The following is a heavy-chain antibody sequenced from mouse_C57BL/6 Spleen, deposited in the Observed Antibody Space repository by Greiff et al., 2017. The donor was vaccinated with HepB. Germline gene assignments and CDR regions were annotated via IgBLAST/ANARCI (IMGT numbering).Heavy chain of an antibody. Sequence: VQLQQPGAELVRPGSSVKLSCKASGYTFTSYWMHWVKQRPIQGLEWIGNIDPSDSETHYNQKFKDKATLTVDKSSSTAYMQLSSLTSEDSAVYYCARSRNGGYPLFDCWGQGTTLTVSS. CDR2: IDPSDSET. J-gene: IGHJ2*01. D-gene: IGHD2-2*01. CDR3: ARSRNGGYPLFDC. V-gene: IGHV1-52*01. CDR1: GYTFTSYW.